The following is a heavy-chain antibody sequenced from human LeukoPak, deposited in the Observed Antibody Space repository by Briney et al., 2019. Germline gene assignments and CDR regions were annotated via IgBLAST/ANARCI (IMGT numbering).Heavy chain of an antibody. CDR2: ISSSSTI. CDR1: GFTFSDYY. V-gene: IGHV3-69-1*02. CDR3: ARDSLLGYCSSTSCHGTYYYYMDV. J-gene: IGHJ6*03. D-gene: IGHD2-2*01. Sequence: PGGSLRLSCAASGFTFSDYYMNWVRQAPGKGLEWVSSISSSSTIYYANSVKGRFTISRDNAKNSLYLQMNSLRDEDTAVYYCARDSLLGYCSSTSCHGTYYYYMDVWGKGTTVTVSS.